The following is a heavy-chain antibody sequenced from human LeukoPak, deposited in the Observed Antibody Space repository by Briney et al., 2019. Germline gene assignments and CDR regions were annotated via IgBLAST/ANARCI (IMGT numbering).Heavy chain of an antibody. V-gene: IGHV3-21*01. CDR1: GFTISSYG. D-gene: IGHD3-22*01. Sequence: GGSLRLSCAASGFTISSYGMHWVRQAPGKGLEWVSSISSGSSLIYYADSVKGRFTISRDNAKNSLYLQMHSLGAEDTAVYYCARPHSSGYYSDYYYMDVWGKGTTVTVSS. J-gene: IGHJ6*03. CDR2: ISSGSSLI. CDR3: ARPHSSGYYSDYYYMDV.